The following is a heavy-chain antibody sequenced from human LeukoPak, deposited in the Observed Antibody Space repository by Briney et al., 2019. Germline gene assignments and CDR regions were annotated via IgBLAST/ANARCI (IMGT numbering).Heavy chain of an antibody. J-gene: IGHJ6*03. Sequence: GGSLRLSCAASGFTFSSYWMSWVRQAPGKGLEWVANIKQDGSEKYYVDSVKGRFTISRDNARNSLSLQMNSLRAEDTAVYYCARDPYSGTYGNTYYYYMDVWGKGTTVTISS. V-gene: IGHV3-7*01. CDR2: IKQDGSEK. CDR3: ARDPYSGTYGNTYYYYMDV. CDR1: GFTFSSYW. D-gene: IGHD1-26*01.